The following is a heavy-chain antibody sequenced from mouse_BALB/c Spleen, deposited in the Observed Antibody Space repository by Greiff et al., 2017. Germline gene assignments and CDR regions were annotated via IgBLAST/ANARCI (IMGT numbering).Heavy chain of an antibody. Sequence: QVQLKESGPGLVAPSQSLSITCTVSGFSLTSYGVHWVRQPPGKGLEWLGVIWAGGSTNYNSALMSRLSISKDNSKSQVFLKMNSLQTDDTAMYYCARGGYPSYWYFDVWGAGTTVTVSS. D-gene: IGHD3-1*01. CDR1: GFSLTSYG. V-gene: IGHV2-9*02. CDR3: ARGGYPSYWYFDV. CDR2: IWAGGST. J-gene: IGHJ1*01.